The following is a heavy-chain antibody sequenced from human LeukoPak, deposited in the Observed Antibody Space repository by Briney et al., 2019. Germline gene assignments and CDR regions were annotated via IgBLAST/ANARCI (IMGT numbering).Heavy chain of an antibody. CDR1: GFTFGSYE. V-gene: IGHV3-48*03. CDR2: ISSSGSTI. CDR3: AKGLGDYDVY. D-gene: IGHD4-17*01. J-gene: IGHJ4*02. Sequence: PGGSLRLXCAASGFTFGSYEMNWVRQAPGKGPEWISYISSSGSTIYYADSVKGRFTISRDNAKNSLYLQMNSLRAEDTAIYYCAKGLGDYDVYWGQGILVTVSS.